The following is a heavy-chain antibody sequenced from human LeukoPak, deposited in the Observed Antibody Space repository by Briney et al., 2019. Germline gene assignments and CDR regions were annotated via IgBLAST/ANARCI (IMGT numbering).Heavy chain of an antibody. Sequence: PGGSLRLSCAASGFTFSSQAMSWVRQAPGKGLEWVSAISGSGGSTYYADSVKGRFTISRDTSKNTLYLQMNSLRAEDTAVYYCAKEVRGYSYGYEGDYWGQGTLVTVSS. CDR1: GFTFSSQA. J-gene: IGHJ4*02. V-gene: IGHV3-23*01. CDR2: ISGSGGST. D-gene: IGHD5-18*01. CDR3: AKEVRGYSYGYEGDY.